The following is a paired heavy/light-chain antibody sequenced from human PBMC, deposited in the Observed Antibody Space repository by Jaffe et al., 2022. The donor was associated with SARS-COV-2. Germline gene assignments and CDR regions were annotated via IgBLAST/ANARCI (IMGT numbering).Light chain of an antibody. Sequence: QSALTQPASVSGSPGQSITISCTGTSSDVGGYNYVSWYQQHPGKAPKLMIYEVSNRPSGVSNRFSGSKSGNTASLTISGLQAEDEADYYCTSYTSSSTSVFGTGTKVTVL. CDR3: TSYTSSSTSV. CDR2: EVS. V-gene: IGLV2-14*01. J-gene: IGLJ1*01. CDR1: SSDVGGYNY.
Heavy chain of an antibody. CDR2: ISYDGSYK. CDR3: AKAYCSSTSCSSYYYGMDV. D-gene: IGHD2-2*01. Sequence: QVQLVESGGGVVQPGRSLRLSCAASGFTFSSYGMHWVRQAPGKGLEWVAVISYDGSYKYYADSVKGRFTISRDKSKNTLYLQMNSLRGEDTAVYYCAKAYCSSTSCSSYYYGMDVWGQGTTVTVSS. V-gene: IGHV3-30*18. J-gene: IGHJ6*02. CDR1: GFTFSSYG.